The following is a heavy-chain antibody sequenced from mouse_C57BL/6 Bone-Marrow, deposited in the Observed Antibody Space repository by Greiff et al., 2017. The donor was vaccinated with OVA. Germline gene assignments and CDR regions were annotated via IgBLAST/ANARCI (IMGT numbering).Heavy chain of an antibody. CDR1: GFTFSDYG. CDR2: ISNLAYSI. V-gene: IGHV5-15*01. J-gene: IGHJ4*01. D-gene: IGHD2-1*01. Sequence: DVKLVESGGGLVQPGGSLKLSCAASGFTFSDYGMAWVRQAPRKGPEWVAFISNLAYSIYYADTVTGRFTISRENAKNTLYLEMSSLRSEDTAMYYCARHGNDYAMDYWGQGTSVTVSS. CDR3: ARHGNDYAMDY.